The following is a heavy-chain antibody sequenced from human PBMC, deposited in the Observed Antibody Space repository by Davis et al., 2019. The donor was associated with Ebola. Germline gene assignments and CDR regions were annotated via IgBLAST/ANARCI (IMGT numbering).Heavy chain of an antibody. D-gene: IGHD5-24*01. J-gene: IGHJ4*02. Sequence: GGSLRLSCAASGFTFSSYSMNWVRQAPGKGLEWVSSISSSSSYIYYADSVKGRFTISRDNAKNSLYLQMNSLRAEDTAVYYCAYGHEWLQLLHYWGQGTLVTVSS. CDR1: GFTFSSYS. V-gene: IGHV3-21*01. CDR2: ISSSSSYI. CDR3: AYGHEWLQLLHY.